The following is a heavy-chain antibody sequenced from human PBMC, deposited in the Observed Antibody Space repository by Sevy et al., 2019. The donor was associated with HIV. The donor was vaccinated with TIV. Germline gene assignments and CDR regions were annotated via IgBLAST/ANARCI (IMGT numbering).Heavy chain of an antibody. J-gene: IGHJ3*02. CDR1: DGSFSGYY. CDR3: ARAGSWYYGSTGNAFDI. CDR2: INESGIT. V-gene: IGHV4-34*01. D-gene: IGHD3-10*01. Sequence: SETLSLTCAVHDGSFSGYYWNWIRQLPGKGLEWIGEINESGITYYNPSLKSRVTISVDTSKKQFSLKLNSVTAADTAVYFCARAGSWYYGSTGNAFDIWGPGTMVTVSS.